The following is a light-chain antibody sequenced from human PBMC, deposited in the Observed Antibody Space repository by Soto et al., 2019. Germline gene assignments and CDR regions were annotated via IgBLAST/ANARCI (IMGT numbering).Light chain of an antibody. V-gene: IGLV2-14*01. Sequence: QSVLTQPASVSGSPGQSITISCTGTSSDVGGYNYVSWYQQHPGKAPKLMIYDVSNRPSGVSNCFSGSKSGNTASLTISGLQAEDEADYYCSSYTSSSTLGEFGGGTKLTVL. J-gene: IGLJ2*01. CDR2: DVS. CDR3: SSYTSSSTLGE. CDR1: SSDVGGYNY.